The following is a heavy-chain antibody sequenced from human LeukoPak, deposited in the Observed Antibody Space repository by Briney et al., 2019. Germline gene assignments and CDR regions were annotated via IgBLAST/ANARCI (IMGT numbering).Heavy chain of an antibody. CDR2: MNPNSGNT. D-gene: IGHD3-16*02. CDR1: GYTFTGYN. CDR3: ARAWGSYRSQDY. J-gene: IGHJ4*02. Sequence: ASVKVSCKASGYTFTGYNINWVRQATGQGLEWMGWMNPNSGNTGYAQKFQGRVTMTRNTSISTAYMELSSLRSEDTAVYYCARAWGSYRSQDYWGQGTLVTVSS. V-gene: IGHV1-8*01.